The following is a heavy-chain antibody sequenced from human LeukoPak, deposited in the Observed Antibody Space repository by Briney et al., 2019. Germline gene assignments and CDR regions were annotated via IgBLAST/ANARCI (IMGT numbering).Heavy chain of an antibody. J-gene: IGHJ3*02. Sequence: ASVKVSCKASGYTFTSYGISWVRQAPGQGLERMGWIRAYNGNTNDAQKLQGRVTMTTDTSTSTAYIELRSLRSDDTAVYYCARVLPYGSGGGGAFDIWGQGTMVTVSS. D-gene: IGHD3-10*01. V-gene: IGHV1-18*01. CDR3: ARVLPYGSGGGGAFDI. CDR1: GYTFTSYG. CDR2: IRAYNGNT.